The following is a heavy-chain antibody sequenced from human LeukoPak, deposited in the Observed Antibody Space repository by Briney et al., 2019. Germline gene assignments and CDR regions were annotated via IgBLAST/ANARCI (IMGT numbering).Heavy chain of an antibody. CDR1: GFTFRYCS. D-gene: IGHD2-2*01. CDR2: ISSSSKFI. CDR3: AGGSSTDSYYFDY. Sequence: GGSLRLSCAASGFTFRYCSMSWVRQAPGKGLEWISSISSSSKFIYYADSVKGRFTISRDNAQNSVYLQMNSLRAEDTAVYFCAGGSSTDSYYFDYWGQGTLATVSS. J-gene: IGHJ4*02. V-gene: IGHV3-21*01.